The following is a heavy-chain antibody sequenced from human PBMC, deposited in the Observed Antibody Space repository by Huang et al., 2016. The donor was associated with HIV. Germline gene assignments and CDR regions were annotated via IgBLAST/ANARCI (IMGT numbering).Heavy chain of an antibody. CDR1: FASISSNSKY. Sequence: LLLRESGSGLVKTSETMSLSCTVAFASISSNSKYWTWVRQSPGKGLEWIASMHYGGSTYYNPSLKSRVSMSVDTSHNQHFSLTLASVTAADTAVYFCASGPVIVSISRFYFEQWGPGILVTV. D-gene: IGHD3-22*01. CDR3: ASGPVIVSISRFYFEQ. J-gene: IGHJ4*02. V-gene: IGHV4-39*02. CDR2: MHYGGST.